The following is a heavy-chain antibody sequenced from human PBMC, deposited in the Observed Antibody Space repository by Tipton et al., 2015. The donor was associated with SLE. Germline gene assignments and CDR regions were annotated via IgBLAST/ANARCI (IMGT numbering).Heavy chain of an antibody. V-gene: IGHV4-61*02. D-gene: IGHD1-7*01. CDR2: IYTSGST. Sequence: TLSLTCTVSGGSISSGSYYWSWIRQPAGKGLEWIGRIYTSGSTNYNPSLKSRVTISVDTSKNQFSLKLSSVTAADTAVYYCARDLTSGITTYWGQGTLVTVSS. J-gene: IGHJ4*02. CDR1: GGSISSGSYY. CDR3: ARDLTSGITTY.